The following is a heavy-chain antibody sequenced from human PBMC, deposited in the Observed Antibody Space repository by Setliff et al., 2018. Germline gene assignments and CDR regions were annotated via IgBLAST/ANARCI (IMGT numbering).Heavy chain of an antibody. D-gene: IGHD5-18*01. Sequence: SETLSLTCTLSGGSISTATYYWGWVRQTPGKGLEWIGSIYWSGNTWYNPSFKSRVTISIDTAKNQFSLKMSAVTAADTAVYYCASNRAAMALDDPWGQGKLVTVSS. CDR2: IYWSGNT. J-gene: IGHJ5*02. V-gene: IGHV4-39*01. CDR3: ASNRAAMALDDP. CDR1: GGSISTATYY.